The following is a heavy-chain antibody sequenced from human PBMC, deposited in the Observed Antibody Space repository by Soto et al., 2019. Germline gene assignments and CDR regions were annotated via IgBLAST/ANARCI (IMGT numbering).Heavy chain of an antibody. D-gene: IGHD5-12*01. CDR2: RKQDGSEK. CDR1: GFTFSRYW. Sequence: GGSLSLSXAASGFTFSRYWMSWVRQAPGTGLKWVANRKQDGSEKYYGDSVKGRSTISRDNAKNSLYLQMNSLRAEDTAVYYCARDPSRWLQAKCAFDIWGQGTMVTFSS. CDR3: ARDPSRWLQAKCAFDI. V-gene: IGHV3-7*01. J-gene: IGHJ3*02.